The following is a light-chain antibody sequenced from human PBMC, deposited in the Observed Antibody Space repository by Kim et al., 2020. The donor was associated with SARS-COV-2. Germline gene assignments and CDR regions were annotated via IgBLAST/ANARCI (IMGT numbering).Light chain of an antibody. Sequence: DTQMTQSPSSLSASVGDRVIITCRASQGIANNVAWFQQKPGKAPKSLVHAASSLESGVPSRFSGSGSGTDFILTISSLQPEDYATYYCQQYAGYPRTFGQGTKVDIK. CDR1: QGIANN. V-gene: IGKV1-16*01. CDR3: QQYAGYPRT. CDR2: AAS. J-gene: IGKJ1*01.